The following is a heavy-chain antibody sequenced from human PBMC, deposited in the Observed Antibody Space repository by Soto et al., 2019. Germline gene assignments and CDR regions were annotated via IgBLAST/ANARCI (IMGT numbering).Heavy chain of an antibody. D-gene: IGHD5-12*01. J-gene: IGHJ4*02. Sequence: GGSLRLSCAASGFTFSDYYMSWIRQAPGKGLEWVSYISSSSSYTNYADSVKGRFTISRDNAKNSLYLQMNSLRAEDTDVYYCARARGYSGYDYGRYYFDYWGQGTLVTVSS. CDR3: ARARGYSGYDYGRYYFDY. V-gene: IGHV3-11*06. CDR2: ISSSSSYT. CDR1: GFTFSDYY.